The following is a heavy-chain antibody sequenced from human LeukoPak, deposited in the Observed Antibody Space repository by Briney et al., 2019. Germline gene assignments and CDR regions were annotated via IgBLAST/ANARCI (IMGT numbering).Heavy chain of an antibody. CDR2: ISSSSSYI. D-gene: IGHD5/OR15-5a*01. CDR1: GFTFSSYG. Sequence: GGSLRLSCAASGFTFSSYGMSWVRQAPGKGLEWVSSISSSSSYIYYADSLKGRFTISRDNAKNSLYLQMNSLRAEDTAVYYCARDPWGMSGVHEGVNYDFDYWGQGTLVTVSS. CDR3: ARDPWGMSGVHEGVNYDFDY. J-gene: IGHJ4*02. V-gene: IGHV3-21*01.